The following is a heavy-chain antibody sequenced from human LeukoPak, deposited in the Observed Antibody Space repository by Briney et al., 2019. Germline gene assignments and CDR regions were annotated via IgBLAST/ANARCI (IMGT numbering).Heavy chain of an antibody. CDR1: GYTFSHYW. CDR2: IGSISCI. CDR3: ARDRLGVGPTIL. Sequence: NPGGSLRLSCVASGYTFSHYWMSWVRQAPGKGLEWVPSIGSISCINYADSVKGRFTISRDNAKNSLYLQMNSLRAEDTAVYYCARDRLGVGPTILWGQGTLVTVSS. J-gene: IGHJ4*02. V-gene: IGHV3-69-1*01. D-gene: IGHD1-26*01.